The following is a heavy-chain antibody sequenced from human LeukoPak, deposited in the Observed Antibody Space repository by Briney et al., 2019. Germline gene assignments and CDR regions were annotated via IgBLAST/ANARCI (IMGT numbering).Heavy chain of an antibody. Sequence: GGSLRLSCAASGFTFSSNSMNWVRQAPGKGLEWVSSISSSSSYIYYADSVKGRFTISRDNAKNSLYLQMNSLRAEDTAVYYCARSAYCGGDCYSRGYYFDYWGQGTLVTVSS. V-gene: IGHV3-21*01. D-gene: IGHD2-21*02. J-gene: IGHJ4*02. CDR3: ARSAYCGGDCYSRGYYFDY. CDR2: ISSSSSYI. CDR1: GFTFSSNS.